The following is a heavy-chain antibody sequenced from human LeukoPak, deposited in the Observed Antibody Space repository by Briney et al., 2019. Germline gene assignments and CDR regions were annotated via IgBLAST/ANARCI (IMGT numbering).Heavy chain of an antibody. Sequence: ASVKVSCKASGYIFTDYYMHWVRQAPGQELGWMGRINPNSGGTNYAQKFQGRVTMTRDTSASTAYMELSSLRSEDMAVYYCVREAPFGAFDIWGQGTMVTVSS. CDR2: INPNSGGT. V-gene: IGHV1/OR15-1*04. D-gene: IGHD2/OR15-2a*01. J-gene: IGHJ3*02. CDR1: GYIFTDYY. CDR3: VREAPFGAFDI.